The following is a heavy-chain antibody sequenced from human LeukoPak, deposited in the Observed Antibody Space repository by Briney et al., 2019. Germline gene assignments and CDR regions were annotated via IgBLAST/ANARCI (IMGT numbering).Heavy chain of an antibody. J-gene: IGHJ5*02. CDR3: ASRGYYGRWFDP. CDR1: GYTFTSYG. V-gene: IGHV1-18*01. D-gene: IGHD3-3*01. CDR2: ISAYNGNT. Sequence: ASGKVSCKASGYTFTSYGISWVRQAPGQGLEWMGWISAYNGNTNYAQKFQGRVTITTDESTSTAYMELSSLRSEDTAVYYCASRGYYGRWFDPWGQGTLVTVSS.